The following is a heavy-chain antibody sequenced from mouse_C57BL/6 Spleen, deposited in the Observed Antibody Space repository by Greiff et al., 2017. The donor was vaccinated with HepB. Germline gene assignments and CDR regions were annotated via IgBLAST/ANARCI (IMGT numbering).Heavy chain of an antibody. CDR2: INPSSGYT. Sequence: VQLQQSGAELAKPGASVKLSCKASGYTFTSYWMHWVKQRPGQGLEWIGYINPSSGYTKYNQKFKDKATLTADKSSSTAYMQLSSLTYEDSAVYYCARERRLSYYAMDYWGQGTSVTVSS. D-gene: IGHD3-2*02. V-gene: IGHV1-7*01. CDR1: GYTFTSYW. CDR3: ARERRLSYYAMDY. J-gene: IGHJ4*01.